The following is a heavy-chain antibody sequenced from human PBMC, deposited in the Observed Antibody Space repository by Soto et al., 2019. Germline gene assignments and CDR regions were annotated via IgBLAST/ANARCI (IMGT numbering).Heavy chain of an antibody. CDR2: IYYSGTT. CDR3: AESRSGYGNWFDP. D-gene: IGHD6-25*01. CDR1: GGSISSSNYY. V-gene: IGHV4-39*01. Sequence: PSETLSLTCSVSGGSISSSNYYWGWIRQPPGKGLEWIGNIYYSGTTYYNPSLKGRVIISVDTSNNQFSLKLSSVTAADTAVYYCAESRSGYGNWFDPWCQGTLVTVSS. J-gene: IGHJ5*02.